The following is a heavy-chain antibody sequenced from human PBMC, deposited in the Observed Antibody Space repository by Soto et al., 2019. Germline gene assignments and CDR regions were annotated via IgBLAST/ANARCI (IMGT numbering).Heavy chain of an antibody. D-gene: IGHD3-16*01. CDR3: ARRYVGTFDY. J-gene: IGHJ4*02. V-gene: IGHV4-59*08. Sequence: QVQLQESGPGLVKPSETLSLTCTVSGGSISSYYWSWIRQPPGKGLEWIGYIYDSGSTNSNPSLKSRVTRSVDTSKTQFSLKLRSVTAADTAVYYCARRYVGTFDYWGQGTLVTVSS. CDR2: IYDSGST. CDR1: GGSISSYY.